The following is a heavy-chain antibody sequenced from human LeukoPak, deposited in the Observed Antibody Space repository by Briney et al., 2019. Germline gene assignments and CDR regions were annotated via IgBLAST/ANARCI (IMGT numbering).Heavy chain of an antibody. CDR1: GVSISSSSYY. J-gene: IGHJ4*02. Sequence: PSETLSLTCTVSGVSISSSSYYWGWIRQPPGKGLEWIGSIYYSGSTYYNPSLKSRVTISVDTSKNQFSLKLSSVTAADTAVYYCASPGGRGWLGYWGQGTLVTVSS. D-gene: IGHD6-19*01. CDR2: IYYSGST. CDR3: ASPGGRGWLGY. V-gene: IGHV4-39*01.